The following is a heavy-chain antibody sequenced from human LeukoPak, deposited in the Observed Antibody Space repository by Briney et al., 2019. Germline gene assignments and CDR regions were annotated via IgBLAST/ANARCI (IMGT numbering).Heavy chain of an antibody. CDR3: ATSRTFDY. V-gene: IGHV3-30*04. CDR2: ISYDGSNK. J-gene: IGHJ4*02. Sequence: GGSLRLSCAASGFTFSSYAMHWVRQAPGKGLEWVAVISYDGSNKYYADSVKGRFTISRDNAKNSLYLQMNSLRAEDTAVYYCATSRTFDYWGQGTLVTVSP. CDR1: GFTFSSYA. D-gene: IGHD1-7*01.